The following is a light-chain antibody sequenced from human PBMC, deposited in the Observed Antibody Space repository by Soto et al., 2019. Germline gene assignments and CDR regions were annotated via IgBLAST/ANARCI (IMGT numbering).Light chain of an antibody. Sequence: QSALAQPASVSGSPGQSITISCTGTSSDVGGYDYVSWYQQHPGVAPKLIIYEVTRRPSGVSNRFSGSKSGDTASLTISGLQAEDESHYYCTSYTRSTTVVFGGGTKVTVL. CDR2: EVT. V-gene: IGLV2-14*01. CDR1: SSDVGGYDY. CDR3: TSYTRSTTVV. J-gene: IGLJ3*02.